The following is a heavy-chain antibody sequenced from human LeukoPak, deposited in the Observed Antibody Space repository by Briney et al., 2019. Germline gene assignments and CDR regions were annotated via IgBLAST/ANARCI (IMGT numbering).Heavy chain of an antibody. J-gene: IGHJ4*02. CDR2: ISGSGG. D-gene: IGHD3-3*01. V-gene: IGHV3-23*01. CDR1: GFTFSSYA. CDR3: AKAAGFCGKSGYYTGETICYFDY. Sequence: GGSPRLSCAASGFTFSSYAMTWVRQAPGKGLEWVSAISGSGGYYADSVKGRFTISRDNSKNTLYLQMNSLRAEDTALYYCAKAAGFCGKSGYYTGETICYFDYWGQGTLVTVSS.